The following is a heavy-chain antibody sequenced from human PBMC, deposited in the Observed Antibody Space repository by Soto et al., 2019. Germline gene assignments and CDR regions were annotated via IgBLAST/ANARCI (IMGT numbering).Heavy chain of an antibody. CDR3: AASTYCSGGSCYPLSCDY. CDR2: IVVGSGNT. D-gene: IGHD2-15*01. Sequence: ASVKVSCKASGFTFTSSAMQWVRQARGQRLEWIGWIVVGSGNTNYAQKFQERVTITRDMSTSTAYMELSSLRSEDTAVYYCAASTYCSGGSCYPLSCDYWGQGTLVTVSS. CDR1: GFTFTSSA. V-gene: IGHV1-58*02. J-gene: IGHJ4*02.